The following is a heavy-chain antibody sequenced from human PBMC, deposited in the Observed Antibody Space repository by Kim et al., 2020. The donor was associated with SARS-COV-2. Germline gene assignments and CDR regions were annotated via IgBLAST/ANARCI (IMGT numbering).Heavy chain of an antibody. V-gene: IGHV3-21*01. J-gene: IGHJ4*02. Sequence: SSSSYIYYADSVKGRFTISRDNAKNSLYLQMNSLRAEDTAVYYCARVPDYWGQGTLVTVSS. CDR2: SSSSYI. CDR3: ARVPDY.